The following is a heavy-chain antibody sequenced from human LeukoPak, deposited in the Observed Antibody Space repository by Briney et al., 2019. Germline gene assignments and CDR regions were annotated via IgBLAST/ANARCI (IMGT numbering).Heavy chain of an antibody. Sequence: PGGSLRLSCAASGFTFSDYYMSWIRQAPGKGLEWVSYISSSGSTIYYADSVKGRFTISRDNAKNSLYLQMNSLRAEDTAVYYCARAPAASMNWFDPWGQGTLVTVSS. CDR2: ISSSGSTI. CDR3: ARAPAASMNWFDP. V-gene: IGHV3-11*01. CDR1: GFTFSDYY. D-gene: IGHD2-2*01. J-gene: IGHJ5*02.